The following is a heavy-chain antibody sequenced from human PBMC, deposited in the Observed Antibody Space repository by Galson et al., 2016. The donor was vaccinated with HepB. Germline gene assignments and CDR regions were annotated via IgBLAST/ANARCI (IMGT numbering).Heavy chain of an antibody. D-gene: IGHD3-9*01. Sequence: TLSLTCTVSGASVTDAGYYWTWVRQRPGKGLEWIGYIYSSGNAYYDPSLKTRVTISLDTSENQFSLRLNSVTAADTAVYYCTTDLTGNHPLYWGQGTLVTVSS. CDR1: GASVTDAGYY. V-gene: IGHV4-31*03. J-gene: IGHJ4*02. CDR2: IYSSGNA. CDR3: TTDLTGNHPLY.